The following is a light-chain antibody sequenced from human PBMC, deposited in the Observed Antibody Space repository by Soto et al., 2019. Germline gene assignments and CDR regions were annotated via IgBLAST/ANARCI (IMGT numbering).Light chain of an antibody. CDR3: QQSDSTRKT. V-gene: IGKV1-39*01. J-gene: IGKJ1*01. CDR2: AAS. Sequence: DIQMTHSPSSLSASVGDRVTITCRASQSISSYLNWYQQKPGKAHKFLIYAASSLQSGGPTRFSGSGSGTDFTLTISSLQPEDFGTYYCQQSDSTRKTFGQGTKVEIK. CDR1: QSISSY.